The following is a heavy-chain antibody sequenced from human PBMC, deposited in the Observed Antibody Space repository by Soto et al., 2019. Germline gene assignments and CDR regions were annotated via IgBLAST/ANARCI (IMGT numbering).Heavy chain of an antibody. CDR1: EYSFSTYW. V-gene: IGHV5-51*01. D-gene: IGHD3-3*01. J-gene: IGHJ6*02. CDR2: IYPGDSDT. CDR3: ARQIRHYDYWSNKYYYYGLDV. Sequence: GESLNISCKGSEYSFSTYWIAWVRQTPGKGLEWMGIIYPGDSDTRYSPSFQGQVTISADKSISTAHLQWSSLKASDTAMYYCARQIRHYDYWSNKYYYYGLDVSGQGTTVTVSS.